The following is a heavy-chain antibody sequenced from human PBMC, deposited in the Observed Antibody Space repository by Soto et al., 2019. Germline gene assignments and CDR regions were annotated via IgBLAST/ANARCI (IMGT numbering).Heavy chain of an antibody. D-gene: IGHD3-22*01. CDR1: EFTFSSYT. V-gene: IGHV3-21*01. CDR2: ISSRSTFI. CDR3: ASLLIVALDNWFDP. Sequence: GGSLRLSCAASEFTFSSYTMNWVRQAPGKGLEWVSSISSRSTFIYYADSVKGRFTISRDNAKNSLFLQMNSLRAEDTAVYYCASLLIVALDNWFDPWGQGTLVTVSS. J-gene: IGHJ5*02.